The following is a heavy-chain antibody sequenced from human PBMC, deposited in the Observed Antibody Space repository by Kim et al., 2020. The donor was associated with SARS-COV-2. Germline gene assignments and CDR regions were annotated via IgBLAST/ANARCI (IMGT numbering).Heavy chain of an antibody. D-gene: IGHD5-18*01. Sequence: GESLKISCKGSGYSFTSYWIGWVRQMPGKGLEWLGIIYPGDSDTRYSPHFQGQVTISADKSISTAYLQWSSQKASDTAMFYCAREQLWAYYYGMDVWGQGTTVTVSS. CDR3: AREQLWAYYYGMDV. CDR1: GYSFTSYW. V-gene: IGHV5-51*01. CDR2: IYPGDSDT. J-gene: IGHJ6*02.